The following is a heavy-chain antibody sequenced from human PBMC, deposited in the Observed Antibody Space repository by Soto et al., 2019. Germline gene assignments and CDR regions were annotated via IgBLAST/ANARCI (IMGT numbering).Heavy chain of an antibody. J-gene: IGHJ4*02. CDR2: INGDGSSI. CDR3: TRRGCSNTGCYFN. D-gene: IGHD2-2*01. V-gene: IGHV3-74*03. CDR1: GFPFSSYW. Sequence: EVRLVESGGDLVQPGGSLRLSCAASGFPFSSYWMHWVRQAPGKGLVWVSRINGDGSSITYADSVKGRFTISRDNAKNTLYLQMNSLRAEDAAVYYCTRRGCSNTGCYFNWGRGTLVTVSS.